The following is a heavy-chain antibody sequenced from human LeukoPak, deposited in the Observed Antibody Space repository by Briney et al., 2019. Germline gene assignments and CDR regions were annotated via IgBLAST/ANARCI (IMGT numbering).Heavy chain of an antibody. CDR1: GGSISNTSYY. V-gene: IGHV4-39*07. Sequence: SETLSLTCTVSGGSISNTSYYWGWIRQPPGKGLEWIGSIYYSGTTCYNPSLKSRFTISVDTSKNPSSLKLSPVTAADPAFYYCAQEMLNGSGYFDYWGQGTLVTVSS. J-gene: IGHJ4*02. CDR3: AQEMLNGSGYFDY. CDR2: IYYSGTT. D-gene: IGHD3-3*01.